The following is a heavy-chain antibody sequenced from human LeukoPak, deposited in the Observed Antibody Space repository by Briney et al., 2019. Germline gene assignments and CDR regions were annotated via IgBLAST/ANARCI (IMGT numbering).Heavy chain of an antibody. V-gene: IGHV3-23*01. CDR1: EFTFSSYA. D-gene: IGHD3-16*01. Sequence: GGSLRLSCAASEFTFSSYAMSWVRQAPGMGLEWVFAISNSGVSTHYADSVKSRFTISRDNSKNTLYLQMNSLRAEDTAVYYCAKDWGFPGYFDLWGRGTLVTVSS. J-gene: IGHJ2*01. CDR2: ISNSGVST. CDR3: AKDWGFPGYFDL.